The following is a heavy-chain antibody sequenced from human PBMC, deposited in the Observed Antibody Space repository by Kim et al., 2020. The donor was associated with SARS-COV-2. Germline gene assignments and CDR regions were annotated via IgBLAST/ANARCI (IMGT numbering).Heavy chain of an antibody. CDR1: GGSISSSSYY. Sequence: SETLSLTCTVSGGSISSSSYYWGWIRQPPGKGLEWIGSIYYSGSTYYNPSLKSRVTISVDTSKNQFSLKLSSVTAADTAVYYCARHILEERDYDFWSGYYYGYYYGMDVWGQGTTVTVSS. V-gene: IGHV4-39*01. D-gene: IGHD3-3*01. J-gene: IGHJ6*02. CDR2: IYYSGST. CDR3: ARHILEERDYDFWSGYYYGYYYGMDV.